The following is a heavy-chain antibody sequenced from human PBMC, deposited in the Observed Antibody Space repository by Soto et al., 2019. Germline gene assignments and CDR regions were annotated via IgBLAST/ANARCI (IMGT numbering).Heavy chain of an antibody. CDR3: ARLWNAYVSGHLLDFQF. V-gene: IGHV4-31*03. CDR2: VYKTQST. D-gene: IGHD2-8*01. J-gene: IGHJ4*02. Sequence: SETLSLTCTFSVGSISRGFFYCSWIRHVPWKGLEWIGNVYKTQSTDFNPSLKSRLTMSVDTSTNQFSLRLTSVTAADTAVYYCARLWNAYVSGHLLDFQFWGPGSLVIVS. CDR1: VGSISRGFFY.